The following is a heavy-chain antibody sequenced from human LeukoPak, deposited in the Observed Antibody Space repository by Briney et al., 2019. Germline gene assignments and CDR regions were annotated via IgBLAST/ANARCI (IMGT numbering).Heavy chain of an antibody. J-gene: IGHJ4*02. CDR2: IYTSGST. V-gene: IGHV4-61*02. CDR1: GGSISSGSYY. D-gene: IGHD6-19*01. Sequence: SQTLSLTCTVSGGSISSGSYYWSWIRQPAGKGLEWIGRIYTSGSTNYNPSLKSRVTISVDTSKNQFSLKLSSVTAADTAVYYCARGPNSSGWYVNYWGQGTLVTVSS. CDR3: ARGPNSSGWYVNY.